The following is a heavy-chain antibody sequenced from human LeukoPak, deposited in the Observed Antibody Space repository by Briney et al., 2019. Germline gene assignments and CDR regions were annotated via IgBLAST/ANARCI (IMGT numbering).Heavy chain of an antibody. J-gene: IGHJ6*03. Sequence: SETLSLTCTVSGYSISSGYYWGRIRQPPGEGLGWIGSIFDSGTTYYNPYVKSRVTISVDTSKNQFSLRLSSVTAADTAVYFCAKSIASAGTNSCYYMDVWGTGTTVTVSS. CDR3: AKSIASAGTNSCYYMDV. CDR1: GYSISSGYY. CDR2: IFDSGTT. D-gene: IGHD6-13*01. V-gene: IGHV4-38-2*02.